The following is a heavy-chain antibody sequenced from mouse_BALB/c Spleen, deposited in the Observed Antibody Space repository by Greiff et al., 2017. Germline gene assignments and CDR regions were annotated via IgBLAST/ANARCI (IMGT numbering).Heavy chain of an antibody. CDR1: GFTFSSFG. J-gene: IGHJ3*01. D-gene: IGHD2-14*01. Sequence: EVQGVESGGGLVQPGGSRKLSCAASGFTFSSFGMHWVRQAPEKGLEWVAYISSGSSTIYYADTVKGRFTISRDNPKNTLFLQMTSLRSEDTAMYYCARAYYRYDEGFAYWGQGTLVTVSA. CDR3: ARAYYRYDEGFAY. V-gene: IGHV5-17*02. CDR2: ISSGSSTI.